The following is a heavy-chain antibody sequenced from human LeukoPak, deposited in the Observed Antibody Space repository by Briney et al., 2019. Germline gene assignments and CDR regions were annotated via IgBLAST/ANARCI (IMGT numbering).Heavy chain of an antibody. CDR2: IYYSGST. CDR3: ASPLTPLAAAGSDDAFDI. J-gene: IGHJ3*02. V-gene: IGHV4-39*01. D-gene: IGHD6-13*01. CDR1: GGSISSSSYY. Sequence: SETLSLTCTVSGGSISSSSYYWGWIRQPPGKGLEWIGSIYYSGSTYYNPSLKSRVTISVDTSKNQFSLKLSSVTAADTAVYYYASPLTPLAAAGSDDAFDIWGQGTMVTVSS.